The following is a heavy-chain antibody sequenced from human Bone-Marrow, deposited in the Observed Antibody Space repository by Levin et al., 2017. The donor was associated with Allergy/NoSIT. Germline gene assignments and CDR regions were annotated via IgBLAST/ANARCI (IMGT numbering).Heavy chain of an antibody. V-gene: IGHV4-4*02. J-gene: IGHJ6*02. D-gene: IGHD3-16*01. CDR3: ARARLGNYYYGMDV. CDR2: IYHTGST. CDR1: GGSISSNNW. Sequence: SETLSLTCAVSGGSISSNNWWNWVRQPPGKGLEWIGEIYHTGSTNYNPSLKSRVTISVDNSKNQFSLKLSSVTAADTAVYYCARARLGNYYYGMDVWGQGTTVTVSS.